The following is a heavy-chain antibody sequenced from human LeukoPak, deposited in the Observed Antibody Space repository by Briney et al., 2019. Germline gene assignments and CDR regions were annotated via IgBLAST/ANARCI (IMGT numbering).Heavy chain of an antibody. D-gene: IGHD4-23*01. J-gene: IGHJ4*02. CDR1: GFTFSAYW. CDR3: ARKTVVGSYFDY. V-gene: IGHV3-7*03. CDR2: IKQDGSDK. Sequence: PGGSLRLSCAASGFTFSAYWMSWVRQAPGKGLEWVANIKQDGSDKYYVDSVKGRSTISRDNAKNSLYLQMNSLGAEDTAVYYCARKTVVGSYFDYWGQGTPVTVSS.